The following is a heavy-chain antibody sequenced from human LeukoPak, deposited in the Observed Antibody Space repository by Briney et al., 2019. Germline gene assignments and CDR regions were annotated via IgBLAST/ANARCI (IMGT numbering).Heavy chain of an antibody. J-gene: IGHJ4*02. V-gene: IGHV3-23*01. Sequence: PGGSLTLPCAPSGLIFSNYAMSWVRQAARKGLAWVSTISGSDGSTYYADSVKGRFTISRDNSKNTLYLQMNSLRVDDTAVYYCAKLRSGDPVAATNYWGQGTLVTVSS. D-gene: IGHD2-15*01. CDR1: GLIFSNYA. CDR3: AKLRSGDPVAATNY. CDR2: ISGSDGST.